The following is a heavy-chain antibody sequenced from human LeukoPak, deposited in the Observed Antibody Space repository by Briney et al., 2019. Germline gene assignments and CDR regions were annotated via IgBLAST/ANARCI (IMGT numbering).Heavy chain of an antibody. D-gene: IGHD2-15*01. CDR1: GGSISSSSYY. J-gene: IGHJ3*02. CDR2: IYYSGST. Sequence: SETLSLTCTVSGGSISSSSYYWGWIRQPPGKGLEWIGSIYYSGSTYYNPSLKSRVTISVDTSKNQFSLKLSSVTAADTAVYYCAQRCGGSCYLPHASDAFDIWGQGTMVTVSS. V-gene: IGHV4-39*01. CDR3: AQRCGGSCYLPHASDAFDI.